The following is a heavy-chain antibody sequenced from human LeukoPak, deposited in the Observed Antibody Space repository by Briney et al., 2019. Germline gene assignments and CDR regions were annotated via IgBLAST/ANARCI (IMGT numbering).Heavy chain of an antibody. CDR2: IKPDGSEK. Sequence: PGGSLRLSCAASGFTFANSWMTWVRQAPGKGLEWVANIKPDGSEKYYVDSLKGRFTISRDNAKNSLYLQMNSLRVEDTAVYYCARDRADGADYWGQGTLVAVSS. J-gene: IGHJ4*02. CDR1: GFTFANSW. CDR3: ARDRADGADY. D-gene: IGHD4-17*01. V-gene: IGHV3-7*01.